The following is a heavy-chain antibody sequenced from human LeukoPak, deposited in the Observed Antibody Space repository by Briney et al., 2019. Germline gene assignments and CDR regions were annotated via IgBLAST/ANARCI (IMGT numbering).Heavy chain of an antibody. CDR1: GFTFSSYE. CDR2: ISSSGATI. J-gene: IGHJ4*02. CDR3: ARTRVFDY. V-gene: IGHV3-48*03. Sequence: GGALRLSCAASGFTFSSYEMNWVRQAPGKGLEWVSYISSSGATIYYADSVKGRFTISRDNAKNSLYLQMNSLRAEETAVYYCARTRVFDYWGQGTLVTVSS. D-gene: IGHD3-3*01.